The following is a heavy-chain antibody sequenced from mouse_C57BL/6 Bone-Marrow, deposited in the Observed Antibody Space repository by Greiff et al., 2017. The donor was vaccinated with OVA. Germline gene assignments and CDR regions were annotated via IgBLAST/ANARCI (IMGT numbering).Heavy chain of an antibody. CDR2: ISDGGSYT. CDR1: GFTFSSYA. Sequence: EVKLVKSGGGLVKPGGSLKLSCAASGFTFSSYAMSWVRQTPEKRLEWVATISDGGSYTYYPDNVKGRFTISRDNAKNNLYLQMSHLKSEDTAMYYCARGKIGDYWGQGTSVTVSS. V-gene: IGHV5-4*03. CDR3: ARGKIGDY. J-gene: IGHJ4*01.